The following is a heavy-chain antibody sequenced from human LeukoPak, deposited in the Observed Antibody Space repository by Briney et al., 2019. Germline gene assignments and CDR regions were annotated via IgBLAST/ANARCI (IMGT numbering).Heavy chain of an antibody. CDR1: GGSISSYY. D-gene: IGHD3-22*01. CDR2: IYYSGST. J-gene: IGHJ4*02. CDR3: ARVTPYYYDSSGYSPGFGY. Sequence: SETLSLTCTVSGGSISSYYWSWIRQPPGKGLEWIGYIYYSGSTNYNPSLKSRVTISVDTSKNQFSLKLSSVTAADTAVYYCARVTPYYYDSSGYSPGFGYWGQGTLVTVSS. V-gene: IGHV4-59*01.